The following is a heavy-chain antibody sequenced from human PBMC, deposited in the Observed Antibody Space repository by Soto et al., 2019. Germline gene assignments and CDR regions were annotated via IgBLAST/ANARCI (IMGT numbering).Heavy chain of an antibody. CDR3: ARVRIGALDY. Sequence: SETLSLTCTVSGGSISSGGYYWSWIRQHPGKGLEWIGYIYYSGSTYYNPSLKSRVIISVDTSKNQFSLKLSSVTAADTAVYYCARVRIGALDYWGQGTLVTVSS. V-gene: IGHV4-31*03. J-gene: IGHJ4*02. CDR1: GGSISSGGYY. CDR2: IYYSGST.